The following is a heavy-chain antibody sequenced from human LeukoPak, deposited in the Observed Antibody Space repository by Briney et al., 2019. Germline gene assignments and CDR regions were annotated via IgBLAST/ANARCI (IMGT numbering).Heavy chain of an antibody. CDR2: ISGSGGST. CDR3: AKGSKGITMVRGVIISLTLFDY. CDR1: GFTFSSYA. V-gene: IGHV3-23*01. J-gene: IGHJ4*02. Sequence: GGSLRLSCAASGFTFSSYAMSWVRQAPGKGLEWVSAISGSGGSTYYADSVKGRFTISRDNSKNTLHLQMNSLRAEDTAVYYCAKGSKGITMVRGVIISLTLFDYWGQGTLVTVSS. D-gene: IGHD3-10*01.